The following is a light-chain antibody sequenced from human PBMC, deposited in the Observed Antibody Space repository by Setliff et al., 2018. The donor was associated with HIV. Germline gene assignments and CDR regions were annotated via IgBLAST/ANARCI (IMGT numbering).Light chain of an antibody. Sequence: ALAQPASVSGSPGQSITLSCTGTSSDVGSYNFVSWYQQHPGRAPKLMIYDVTKRPSGVSDRFSGSKSGNTASLTISGLQTEDEADYYCCSYTSSLTYVFGTGTKGTVL. V-gene: IGLV2-14*03. J-gene: IGLJ1*01. CDR2: DVT. CDR3: CSYTSSLTYV. CDR1: SSDVGSYNF.